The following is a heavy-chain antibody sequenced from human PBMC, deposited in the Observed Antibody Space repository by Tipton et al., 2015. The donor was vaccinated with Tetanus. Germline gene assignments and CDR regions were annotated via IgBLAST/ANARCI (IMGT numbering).Heavy chain of an antibody. Sequence: TLSLTCAVYGGSFSGHYWSWIRQPPGKGLEWIGEINLSGRTNYNSSLKSRVTISVDTSKNQFSLKLSSVTAADTAVYYCARSRPGAMTTVTTFEHWGRGTLVTVSS. CDR1: GGSFSGHY. CDR3: ARSRPGAMTTVTTFEH. J-gene: IGHJ4*02. D-gene: IGHD4-17*01. CDR2: INLSGRT. V-gene: IGHV4-34*01.